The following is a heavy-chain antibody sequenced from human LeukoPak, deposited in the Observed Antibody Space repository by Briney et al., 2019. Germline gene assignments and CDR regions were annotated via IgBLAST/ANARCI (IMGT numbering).Heavy chain of an antibody. CDR1: GFTFINYG. V-gene: IGHV1-18*01. D-gene: IGHD3-22*01. CDR2: ISTYHGNT. CDR3: ARDTSSGYYHFDY. J-gene: IGHJ4*02. Sequence: ASVKVSCKASGFTFINYGISWVRQAPGQGLEWMGWISTYHGNTNYAQKLRGRVTMTTDTSTTTAYMELRSLRSDDAAVYYCARDTSSGYYHFDYWGQGTLVTVSS.